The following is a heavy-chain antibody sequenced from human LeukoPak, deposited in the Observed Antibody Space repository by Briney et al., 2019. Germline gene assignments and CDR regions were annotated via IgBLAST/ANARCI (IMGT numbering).Heavy chain of an antibody. Sequence: GGSLRLSCSASGFPFSSYAMTWVRQATGKGLEWVSAISGSGGSTYYADSVKGRFTISRDNSKNTLYLQMNSLRAEDTAVYYCASFMPGIAVAMGDYFDYWGQGTLVTVSS. CDR1: GFPFSSYA. CDR3: ASFMPGIAVAMGDYFDY. CDR2: ISGSGGST. D-gene: IGHD6-19*01. V-gene: IGHV3-23*01. J-gene: IGHJ4*02.